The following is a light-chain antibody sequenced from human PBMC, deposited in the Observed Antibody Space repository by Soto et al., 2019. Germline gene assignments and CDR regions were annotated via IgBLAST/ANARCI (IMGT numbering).Light chain of an antibody. J-gene: IGLJ1*01. CDR3: TSFTTSNTVV. Sequence: QSVLAQPASVSGSPGQSITISCTGTSNDVGHFNYVSWFQQHPGKATKLLIFDVSNWPSGVSDRFSGSKSGNTASLTISGLQPEDEADYYCTSFTTSNTVVFGSGTKVTVL. CDR1: SNDVGHFNY. V-gene: IGLV2-14*03. CDR2: DVS.